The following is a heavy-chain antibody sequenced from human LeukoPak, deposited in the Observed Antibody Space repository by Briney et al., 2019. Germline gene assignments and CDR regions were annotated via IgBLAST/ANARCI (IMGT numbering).Heavy chain of an antibody. CDR1: GFTFSSYW. J-gene: IGHJ4*02. V-gene: IGHV3-7*01. D-gene: IGHD4-17*01. CDR2: MKEDGSEK. Sequence: GESLRLSCAASGFTFSSYWMTWVRQAPGKGLEWVACMKEDGSEKYYVDSVKGRFTISRDNAKNSLYLQMNSLRAEDTAVYYCARGHTAVTRHFDFWGQGTLVTVSS. CDR3: ARGHTAVTRHFDF.